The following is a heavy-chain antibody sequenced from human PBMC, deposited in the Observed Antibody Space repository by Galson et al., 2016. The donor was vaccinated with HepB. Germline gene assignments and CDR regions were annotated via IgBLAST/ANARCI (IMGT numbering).Heavy chain of an antibody. CDR1: GESITTRGYY. Sequence: TLSPTCNVSGESITTRGYYWTWVRQRPGKGLEWIGFVSYTGTTFYNPSLKSRVDISADTSKHHFSLGLTFVTVADTALYYCTRGDYWGQGTLVTVSS. CDR3: TRGDY. CDR2: VSYTGTT. V-gene: IGHV4-31*03. J-gene: IGHJ4*02.